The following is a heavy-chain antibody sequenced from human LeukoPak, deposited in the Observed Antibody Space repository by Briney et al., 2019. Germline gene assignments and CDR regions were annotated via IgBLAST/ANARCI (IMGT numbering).Heavy chain of an antibody. J-gene: IGHJ5*02. CDR1: GFTFSSYG. V-gene: IGHV3-30*18. CDR2: ISYDGSNK. D-gene: IGHD1-26*01. CDR3: AKDTLSGSYSNWFDP. Sequence: QSGGSLRLSCAASGFTFSSYGMHWVRQAPGKGLEWVAVISYDGSNKYYTDSVKGRFTISRDNSKNTLYLQMNSLRAEDTAVYYCAKDTLSGSYSNWFDPWGQGTLVTVSS.